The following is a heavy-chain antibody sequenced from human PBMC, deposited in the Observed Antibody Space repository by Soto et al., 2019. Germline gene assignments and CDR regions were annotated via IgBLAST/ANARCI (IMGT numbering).Heavy chain of an antibody. J-gene: IGHJ5*02. Sequence: ASVKGSCNVSGYTLTELAMHWVRQAPGKGLEWMGGFDPEDGETIYAQKFQGRVTMTEDTSTDTAYMELSSLRSEDTAVYYCATEDHSSSGWFDPWGQGTLVTVSS. CDR1: GYTLTELA. D-gene: IGHD6-6*01. V-gene: IGHV1-24*01. CDR3: ATEDHSSSGWFDP. CDR2: FDPEDGET.